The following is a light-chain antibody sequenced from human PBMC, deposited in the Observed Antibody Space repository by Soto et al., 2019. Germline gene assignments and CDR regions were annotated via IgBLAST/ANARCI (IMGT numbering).Light chain of an antibody. J-gene: IGKJ4*01. CDR1: QDISNY. Sequence: DIQMTQSPSSLSASVGDRVTITCQASQDISNYLNWYQQKPGKAPKILIYDASVLAAGVPSRFSGGGSGTHCTLIISSLQAEDVATYYCQQFDNLPLTFGGGTKVEIK. V-gene: IGKV1-33*01. CDR2: DAS. CDR3: QQFDNLPLT.